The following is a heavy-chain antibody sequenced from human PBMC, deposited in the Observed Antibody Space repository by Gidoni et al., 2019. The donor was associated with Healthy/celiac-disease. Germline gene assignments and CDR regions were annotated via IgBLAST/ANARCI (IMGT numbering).Heavy chain of an antibody. V-gene: IGHV4-31*03. D-gene: IGHD2-15*01. J-gene: IGHJ5*02. Sequence: QVQLQESGPGLVKPSQTLSLTCTVSGGSIRSGGYYWSWIRQHPGKGLEWIGYIYYSGSTYYNPSLKSRVTISVDTSKNQFSLKLSSVTAADTAVYYCARGIVVVVAATAWFDPWGQGTLVTVSS. CDR3: ARGIVVVVAATAWFDP. CDR2: IYYSGST. CDR1: GGSIRSGGYY.